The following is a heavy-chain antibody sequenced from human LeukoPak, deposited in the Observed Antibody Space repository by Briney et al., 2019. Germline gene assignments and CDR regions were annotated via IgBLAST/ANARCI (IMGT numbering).Heavy chain of an antibody. Sequence: PGGSLRLSCTTSGFTFGDYAMSWVRQAPRKGLEWVGFIRSKSHGGTTVYAASVKGRFIISRDDSKSIAYLQMDSLKTEDTAVYYCARDKMAENDVLDVWGQGTMVTVSS. CDR3: ARDKMAENDVLDV. CDR2: IRSKSHGGTT. J-gene: IGHJ3*01. CDR1: GFTFGDYA. D-gene: IGHD2-8*01. V-gene: IGHV3-49*04.